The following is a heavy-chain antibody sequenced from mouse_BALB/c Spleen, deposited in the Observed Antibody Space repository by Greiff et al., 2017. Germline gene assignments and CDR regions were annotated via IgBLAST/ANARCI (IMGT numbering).Heavy chain of an antibody. D-gene: IGHD2-3*01. Sequence: EVQLQESGGDLVKPGGSLKLSCAASGFTFSSYGMSWVRQTPDKRLEWVATISSGGSYTYYPDSVKGRFTISRDNAKNTLYLQMSSLKSEDTAMYYCARHSYDGYYGFAYWGQGTLVTVSA. CDR2: ISSGGSYT. CDR1: GFTFSSYG. CDR3: ARHSYDGYYGFAY. J-gene: IGHJ3*01. V-gene: IGHV5-6*01.